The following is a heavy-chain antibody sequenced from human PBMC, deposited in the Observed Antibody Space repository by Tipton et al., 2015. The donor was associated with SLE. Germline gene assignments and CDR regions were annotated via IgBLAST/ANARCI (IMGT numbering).Heavy chain of an antibody. Sequence: LSLTCAVSGYSISSGYYWGWIRQPPGKGLEWVSSISSSSSYIYYADSVKGRFTISRDNAKNSLYLQMNSLRAEDTAVYYCARDNYGSGRALYGMDVWGQGTTVTVSS. CDR1: GYSISSGYY. CDR3: ARDNYGSGRALYGMDV. CDR2: ISSSSSYI. V-gene: IGHV3-21*03. D-gene: IGHD3-10*01. J-gene: IGHJ6*02.